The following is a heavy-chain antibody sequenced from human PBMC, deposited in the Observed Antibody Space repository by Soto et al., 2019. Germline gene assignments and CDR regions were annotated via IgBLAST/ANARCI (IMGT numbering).Heavy chain of an antibody. J-gene: IGHJ4*03. CDR3: AGGSCRLGI. Sequence: SDTLSLTYTGPVGSMSRYCWSSFRQPPGKGLEWIGYIYYSGSTNCNPSLKSRVTISVDTSKNQFSLKLSSVTAADTAVYYRAGGSCRLGIRGQGTLVTVSS. D-gene: IGHD3-10*01. CDR2: IYYSGST. V-gene: IGHV4-59*01. CDR1: VGSMSRYC.